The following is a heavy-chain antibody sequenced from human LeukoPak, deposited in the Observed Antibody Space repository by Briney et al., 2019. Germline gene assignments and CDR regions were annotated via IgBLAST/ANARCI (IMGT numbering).Heavy chain of an antibody. V-gene: IGHV3-23*01. D-gene: IGHD3-3*01. J-gene: IGHJ4*02. CDR3: ARGLSFGVAYGDF. Sequence: GGSLRLSCMGSGFTLGDSSMSWFRQAPGKGLEWVSSISGSGGRTYYADSVKGRVTISRDSSKNTLYLQMARLRAEDTAIYYCARGLSFGVAYGDFWGQGTLVTVSS. CDR1: GFTLGDSS. CDR2: ISGSGGRT.